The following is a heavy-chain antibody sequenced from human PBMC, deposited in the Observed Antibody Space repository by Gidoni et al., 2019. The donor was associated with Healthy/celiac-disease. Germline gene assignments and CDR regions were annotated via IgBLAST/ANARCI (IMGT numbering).Heavy chain of an antibody. CDR2: ISYDGSNK. CDR3: AKMARLLMIRGVIIDY. D-gene: IGHD3-10*01. Sequence: QVQLVESGGGVVQPVRSLRLSCAASGFPLRSYGMHWVRQAPGKGLEWVAVISYDGSNKYYADSVKGRFTISRDNSKNTLYLQMNSLRAEDTAVYYCAKMARLLMIRGVIIDYWGQGTLVTVSS. CDR1: GFPLRSYG. V-gene: IGHV3-30*18. J-gene: IGHJ4*02.